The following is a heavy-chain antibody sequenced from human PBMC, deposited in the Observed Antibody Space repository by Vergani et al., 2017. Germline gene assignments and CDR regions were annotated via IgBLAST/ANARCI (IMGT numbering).Heavy chain of an antibody. V-gene: IGHV7-4-1*02. CDR3: ARHPPALADAFDL. CDR2: INTNTGNP. Sequence: QVQQVQSGSELKKPGASVKVSCKTSGYTFTNYAINWVRQAPGQGLEWMGWINTNTGNPTYAPGFTGRFVFSLDTSVSTAYLQISSLTPEEPAIYYCARHPPALADAFDLWGQGTMVTVSS. J-gene: IGHJ3*01. CDR1: GYTFTNYA.